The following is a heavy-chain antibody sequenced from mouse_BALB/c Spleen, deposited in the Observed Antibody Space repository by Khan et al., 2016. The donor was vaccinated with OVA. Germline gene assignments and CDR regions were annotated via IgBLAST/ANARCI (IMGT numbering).Heavy chain of an antibody. CDR2: INPDSSTI. CDR1: GFDFSRYW. CDR3: ARRREWLRRPSYWYFDV. J-gene: IGHJ1*01. V-gene: IGHV4-1*02. D-gene: IGHD2-2*01. Sequence: EVKLLESGGGLVQPGGSLKLSCAASGFDFSRYWMSWVRQAPGKGLEWIGEINPDSSTINYKPSLKDKFIISRDNAKNTLYLQMSKVRSEDTALYYCARRREWLRRPSYWYFDVWGAGTTVTVSS.